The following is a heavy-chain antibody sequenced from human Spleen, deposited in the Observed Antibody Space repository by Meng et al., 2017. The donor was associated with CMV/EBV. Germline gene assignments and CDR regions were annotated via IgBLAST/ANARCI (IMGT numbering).Heavy chain of an antibody. V-gene: IGHV1-69*05. Sequence: SVKVSCKASGGTFSYYAVSWVRQAPGQGLEWMGGIIPIFGTTNYAQKFQGRITITTDESTSTAYMEVSSLRSEDTAVYYCARDRDSIVAVSSVHHYYGMDVWGQGTTVTVSS. D-gene: IGHD3-22*01. CDR3: ARDRDSIVAVSSVHHYYGMDV. CDR2: IIPIFGTT. J-gene: IGHJ6*02. CDR1: GGTFSYYA.